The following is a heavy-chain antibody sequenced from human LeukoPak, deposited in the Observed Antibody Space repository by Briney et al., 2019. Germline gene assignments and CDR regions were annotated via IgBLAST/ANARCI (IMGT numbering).Heavy chain of an antibody. CDR1: GGSISSSSYY. CDR3: ARLYSSSLGRVFDY. CDR2: IYSGGST. J-gene: IGHJ4*02. D-gene: IGHD6-13*01. V-gene: IGHV4-39*07. Sequence: SETLSLTCTVSGGSISSSSYYWDWIRQSPGKGLEWIGNIYSGGSTYYTPSLKSRVTISVDTSKNQFSLKLSSVTAADTAVYYCARLYSSSLGRVFDYWGQGTLVTVSS.